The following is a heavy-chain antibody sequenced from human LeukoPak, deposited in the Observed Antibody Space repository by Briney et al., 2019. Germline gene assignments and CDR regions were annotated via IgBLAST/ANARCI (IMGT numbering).Heavy chain of an antibody. D-gene: IGHD2-2*01. V-gene: IGHV1-69*13. CDR1: GGTFSSYA. CDR2: IIPIFGTA. J-gene: IGHJ6*04. CDR3: ARDGYQLLQGDYYYGMDV. Sequence: SVKVSCKASGGTFSSYAISWVRQAPGQGLEWMGGIIPIFGTANYAQKFQGRVTITADESTSTAYMELSSLRSEDTAVYYCARDGYQLLQGDYYYGMDVWGKGTTVTGSS.